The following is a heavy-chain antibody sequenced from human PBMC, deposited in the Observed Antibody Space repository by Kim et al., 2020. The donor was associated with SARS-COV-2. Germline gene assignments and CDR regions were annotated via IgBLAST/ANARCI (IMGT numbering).Heavy chain of an antibody. Sequence: SVKVSCKASGGTFSSYAISWVRQAPGQGLEWMGGIIPIFGTANYAQKFQGRVTITADESTSTAYMELSSLRSEDTAVYYCARDFRRGRDGSPFDYWGQGTLVTVSS. CDR1: GGTFSSYA. D-gene: IGHD2-15*01. J-gene: IGHJ4*02. V-gene: IGHV1-69*13. CDR2: IIPIFGTA. CDR3: ARDFRRGRDGSPFDY.